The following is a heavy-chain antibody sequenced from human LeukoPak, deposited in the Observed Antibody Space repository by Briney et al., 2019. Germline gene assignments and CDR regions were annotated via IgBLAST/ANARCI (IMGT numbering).Heavy chain of an antibody. CDR1: GFTFSSYW. Sequence: GGSLRLSCAASGFTFSSYWMNWVRQAPGKGLEWVASINQDGSEKYYLDSVKGRFTISRDNAKNTVYLQMNSLRAEDTAVYYCVRDWGYDSSGYWQKYFDTWGQGTLVTVSS. CDR3: VRDWGYDSSGYWQKYFDT. CDR2: INQDGSEK. V-gene: IGHV3-7*01. D-gene: IGHD3-22*01. J-gene: IGHJ4*02.